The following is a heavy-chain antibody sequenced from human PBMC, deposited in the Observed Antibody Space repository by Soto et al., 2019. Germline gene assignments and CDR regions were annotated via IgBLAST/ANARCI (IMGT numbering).Heavy chain of an antibody. CDR1: AFTSSSYA. V-gene: IGHV3-30-3*01. CDR2: ISYDGSNK. D-gene: IGHD3-3*01. J-gene: IGHJ4*02. Sequence: PAASLRLSCAASAFTSSSYAMHSLRQAPGKGLEWVAVISYDGSNKYYADSVKGRFTISRDNSKNTLYLQMNSLRAEDTAVYYCARAATIFGVVPDYWGQGT. CDR3: ARAATIFGVVPDY.